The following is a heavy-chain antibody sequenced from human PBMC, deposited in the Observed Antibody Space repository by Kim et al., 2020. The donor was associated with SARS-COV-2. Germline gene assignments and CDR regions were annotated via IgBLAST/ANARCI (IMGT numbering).Heavy chain of an antibody. D-gene: IGHD4-4*01. CDR2: I. Sequence: IYEADAVKRRFTIARDKAKNSLFLQMISLRAEDTAIYYCARTQPQYHFDYWGQGTLVTVSS. CDR3: ARTQPQYHFDY. V-gene: IGHV3-48*03. J-gene: IGHJ4*02.